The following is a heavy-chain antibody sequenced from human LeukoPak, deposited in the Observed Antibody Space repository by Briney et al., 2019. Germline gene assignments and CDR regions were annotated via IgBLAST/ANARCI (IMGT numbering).Heavy chain of an antibody. CDR1: GFTFSSYW. V-gene: IGHV3-7*01. D-gene: IGHD3-3*01. CDR3: AREIVLRFLEWLPEGYYFDY. CDR2: IKQDGSEK. Sequence: PGGSLRLSCAASGFTFSSYWMSWVRQAPGKGLEWVANIKQDGSEKYYVDSVKGRFTISRDNAKNSLYLQMNSLRAEDTAVYYCAREIVLRFLEWLPEGYYFDYWGQGTLVTVSS. J-gene: IGHJ4*02.